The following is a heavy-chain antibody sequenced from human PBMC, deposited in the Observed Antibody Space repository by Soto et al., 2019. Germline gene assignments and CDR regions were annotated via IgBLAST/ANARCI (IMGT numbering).Heavy chain of an antibody. Sequence: LSHTWGVDGGSIRGGGGYWSWIRQHTGKGLEWSGYMYYSGSTFDTPSLHSRVTISVDTSKTPFSLKLSSVTAADTAVYYCARVSGYFGVRVVITSGTTSYYYYYSMDVWCHGTTVTV. CDR1: GGSIRGGGGY. CDR3: ARVSGYFGVRVVITSGTTSYYYYYSMDV. CDR2: MYYSGST. V-gene: IGHV4-31*11. D-gene: IGHD3-10*01. J-gene: IGHJ6*02.